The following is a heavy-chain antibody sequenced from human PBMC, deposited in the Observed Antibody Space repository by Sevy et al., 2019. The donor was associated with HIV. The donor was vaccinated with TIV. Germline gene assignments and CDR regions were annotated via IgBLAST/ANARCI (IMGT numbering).Heavy chain of an antibody. CDR2: FDPEDGET. CDR1: GYTLTELS. J-gene: IGHJ4*02. D-gene: IGHD2-2*02. CDR3: ATDTPYPYDFDY. Sequence: VSVKVSCKVSGYTLTELSMHWVRQAPGKGLEWMGGFDPEDGETIYAQKFQGRVTMTEDTSTDTAYMELSSLRSEDTAVYYCATDTPYPYDFDYWGQGTLVTVSS. V-gene: IGHV1-24*01.